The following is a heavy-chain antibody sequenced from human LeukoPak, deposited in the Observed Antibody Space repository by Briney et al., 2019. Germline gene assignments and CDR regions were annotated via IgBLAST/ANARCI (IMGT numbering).Heavy chain of an antibody. CDR3: ARAKYGSGGNWFDP. J-gene: IGHJ5*02. D-gene: IGHD3-10*01. CDR1: GGSISSSY. Sequence: SETLSLTRTVSGGSISSSYWSWIRQPAGKGLEWIGRIYTSGSTNYNPSLKSRVTMSVDTSKNQFSLKLSSVTAADTAVYYCARAKYGSGGNWFDPWGQGTLVTVSS. CDR2: IYTSGST. V-gene: IGHV4-4*07.